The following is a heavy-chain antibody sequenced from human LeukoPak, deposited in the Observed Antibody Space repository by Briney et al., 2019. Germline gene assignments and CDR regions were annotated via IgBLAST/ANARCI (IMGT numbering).Heavy chain of an antibody. D-gene: IGHD4/OR15-4a*01. J-gene: IGHJ4*01. Sequence: GSLRLSCAASGFTFSSYAMHWVRQPPGKGLEWIGEINPDGSTNYNPSLKSRVTLSVDTSKNQFSLNVNSVTAADTAVYYCARALDYGTKSGRVDYWGQGTLVTVSS. CDR2: INPDGST. CDR3: ARALDYGTKSGRVDY. CDR1: GFTFSSYA. V-gene: IGHV4-34*01.